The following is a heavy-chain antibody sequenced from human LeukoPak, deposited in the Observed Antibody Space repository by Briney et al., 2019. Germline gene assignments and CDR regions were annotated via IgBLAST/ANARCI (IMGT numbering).Heavy chain of an antibody. D-gene: IGHD3-22*01. CDR3: ARDYDSSGYSDAFDI. CDR1: GFTFSYNW. V-gene: IGHV3-20*04. Sequence: PGGSLRLSCAASGFTFSYNWMHWVRQAPGKGLEWVSGINWNGGSTGYADSVKGRFTISRDNAKNSLYLQMNSLRAEDTALYYCARDYDSSGYSDAFDIWGQRSMVTVSS. J-gene: IGHJ3*02. CDR2: INWNGGST.